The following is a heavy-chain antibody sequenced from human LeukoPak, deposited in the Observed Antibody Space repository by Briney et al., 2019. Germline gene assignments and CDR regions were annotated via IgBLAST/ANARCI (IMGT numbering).Heavy chain of an antibody. CDR2: ISSSGSTI. CDR3: AKALDAGIAAACDDY. CDR1: GFTFSDYY. V-gene: IGHV3-11*01. J-gene: IGHJ4*02. Sequence: AGGSLRLSCAASGFTFSDYYMSWIRQAPGKGLEWVSYISSSGSTIYYADSVKGRFTISRDNAKNSLYLQMNSLRAEDTAVYYCAKALDAGIAAACDDYWGQGTLVTVSS. D-gene: IGHD6-13*01.